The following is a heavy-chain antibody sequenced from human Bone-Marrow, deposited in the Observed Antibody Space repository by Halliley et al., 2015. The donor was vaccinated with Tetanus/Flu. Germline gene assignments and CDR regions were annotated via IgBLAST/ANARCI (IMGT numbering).Heavy chain of an antibody. J-gene: IGHJ4*02. Sequence: IGMIYPRDSDTRYSPSFQGQVTISADKSISTAYLQLSSLKASDSAMYYCARQAPYDGSAYDYWGQGVLVTVSS. CDR3: ARQAPYDGSAYDY. D-gene: IGHD3-22*01. V-gene: IGHV5-51*01. CDR2: IYPRDSDT.